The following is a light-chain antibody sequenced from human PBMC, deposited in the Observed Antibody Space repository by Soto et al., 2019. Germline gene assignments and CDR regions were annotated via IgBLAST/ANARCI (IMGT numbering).Light chain of an antibody. Sequence: EIVMTQSPATLSVSPGERATLSCRASQSVSSNLAWYQQKPGQAPRLLIYGASTRATGIPARFSGSGSGTEFTLTISSPQSEDFAVYYCQQYNNWPPPMYTFGQGTKLEIK. V-gene: IGKV3-15*01. CDR2: GAS. CDR3: QQYNNWPPPMYT. J-gene: IGKJ2*01. CDR1: QSVSSN.